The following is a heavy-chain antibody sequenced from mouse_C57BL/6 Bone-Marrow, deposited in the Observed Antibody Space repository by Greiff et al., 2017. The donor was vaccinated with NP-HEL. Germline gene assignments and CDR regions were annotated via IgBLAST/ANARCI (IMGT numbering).Heavy chain of an antibody. CDR1: GFTFSSYC. V-gene: IGHV5-6*01. J-gene: IGHJ4*01. CDR3: ARHDGYYPDYSMDY. D-gene: IGHD2-3*01. Sequence: EVQLVESGGDLVKPGGSLKLSCAASGFTFSSYCMSWVRQTPDKRLEWVATISSGGSYTYYPDSVKGRFTISRDNAKNTLYLQMSSLKSEYTAMEYCARHDGYYPDYSMDYWGQGTSVTVSS. CDR2: ISSGGSYT.